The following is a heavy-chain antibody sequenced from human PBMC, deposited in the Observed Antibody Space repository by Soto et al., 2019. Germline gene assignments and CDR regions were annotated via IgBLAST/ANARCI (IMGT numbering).Heavy chain of an antibody. CDR2: ISGSGGST. D-gene: IGHD2-2*01. V-gene: IGHV3-23*01. J-gene: IGHJ6*03. Sequence: GGSLRLSCAASGFTFSSYAMSWVRQAPGKGLEWVSAISGSGGSTYYADSVKGRFTISRDNSKNTLYLPMNSLRAEDTAVYYCAGSYCSSTSCLTLHYYYYYYMDVWGKGTTVTVSS. CDR3: AGSYCSSTSCLTLHYYYYYYMDV. CDR1: GFTFSSYA.